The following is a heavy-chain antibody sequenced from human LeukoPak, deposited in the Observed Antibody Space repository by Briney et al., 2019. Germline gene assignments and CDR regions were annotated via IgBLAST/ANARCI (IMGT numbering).Heavy chain of an antibody. D-gene: IGHD3-22*01. V-gene: IGHV4-38-2*01. CDR3: ATYYGGRSDAFDI. CDR1: GYSISSGFY. CDR2: IYHTGIT. Sequence: SETLSLTCAVSGYSISSGFYWGWIRQPPGKGLEWIGCIYHTGITYCNPSLKSRVSISIDTSKNQFSLKLSSVTAADTAVYYCATYYGGRSDAFDIWGQGTMVTVSS. J-gene: IGHJ3*02.